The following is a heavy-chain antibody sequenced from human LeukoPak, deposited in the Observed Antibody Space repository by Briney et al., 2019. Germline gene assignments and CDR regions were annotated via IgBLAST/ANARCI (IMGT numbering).Heavy chain of an antibody. Sequence: GGSLRLSCAASGFTFSSYGMHWVRQAPGKGLEWVAFIRYDGSNKYYADSVKGRFTISRDNSKNTLYLQMNSLRAEDTAVYYCARGRRTYYYDSSGLIDYWGQGTLVTVSS. CDR3: ARGRRTYYYDSSGLIDY. CDR2: IRYDGSNK. CDR1: GFTFSSYG. V-gene: IGHV3-30*02. J-gene: IGHJ4*02. D-gene: IGHD3-22*01.